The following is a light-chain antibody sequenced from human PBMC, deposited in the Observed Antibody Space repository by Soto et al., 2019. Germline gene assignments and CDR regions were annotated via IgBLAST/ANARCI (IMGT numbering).Light chain of an antibody. CDR1: QSLLHSNGYNY. Sequence: DIVMTQSPLSLPVTPGEPASISCRSSQSLLHSNGYNYLDWYLQKPGQSPQLLIYLGSNRASGVPDRFSGSGSGTAFTLKISRVEAEDVGVYYCMQALQTPITVGQWTRLEIK. V-gene: IGKV2-28*01. J-gene: IGKJ5*01. CDR3: MQALQTPIT. CDR2: LGS.